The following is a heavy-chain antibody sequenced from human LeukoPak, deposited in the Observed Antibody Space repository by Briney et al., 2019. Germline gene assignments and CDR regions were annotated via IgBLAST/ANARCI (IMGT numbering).Heavy chain of an antibody. CDR2: IYTSGSM. CDR3: ARERSNAFDI. CDR1: GRSISTYY. Sequence: SETLSLTCSVSGRSISTYYWSWIRQFPGKGLEGIGDIYTSGSMNYNPSLKSRVTISVDTSQTQFSLKLSSVPAADTAVYYCARERSNAFDIWGQGTMVTVSS. J-gene: IGHJ3*02. V-gene: IGHV4-4*09. D-gene: IGHD5/OR15-5a*01.